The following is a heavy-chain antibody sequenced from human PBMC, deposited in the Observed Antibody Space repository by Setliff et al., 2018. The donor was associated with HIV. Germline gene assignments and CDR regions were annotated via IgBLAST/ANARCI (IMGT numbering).Heavy chain of an antibody. V-gene: IGHV1-18*01. J-gene: IGHJ3*01. CDR2: IGPYNGRT. CDR3: ARDDGGYNYAEDFDV. Sequence: ASVKVSCKTSGYMFIAYGMSWVRRAPGQGLEWMGWIGPYNGRTEYAQEFQGRVSLTIDTSASTAYMELMSLRSDDTAVYYWARDDGGYNYAEDFDVWGQGTMVTVSS. CDR1: GYMFIAYG. D-gene: IGHD3-16*01.